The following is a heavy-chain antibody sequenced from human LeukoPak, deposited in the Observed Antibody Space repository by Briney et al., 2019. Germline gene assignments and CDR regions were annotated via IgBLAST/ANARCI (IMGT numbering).Heavy chain of an antibody. Sequence: GGSVRLSCEASKFILSSYSIDWVRHAPWKGLEWVSTISGSGGSTFYADSVKGRFTISRDNSKNTLYLQMNSLRGDDTAVYYCAKGSSSGMPLFDCWGQGTLVTVSS. CDR1: KFILSSYS. CDR3: AKGSSSGMPLFDC. CDR2: ISGSGGST. V-gene: IGHV3-23*01. J-gene: IGHJ4*02. D-gene: IGHD2-2*01.